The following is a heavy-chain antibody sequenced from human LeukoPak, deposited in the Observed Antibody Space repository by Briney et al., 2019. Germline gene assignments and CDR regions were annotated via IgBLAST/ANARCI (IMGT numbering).Heavy chain of an antibody. Sequence: GASVKVSCKASGYTFTSYAMHWVRQAPGQRLEWMGWINAGNGNTKYSQKFQGRVTITRDTSASTAYMGLSSLRSEDTAVYYCARDYYGSGSELDYWGQGTLVTVSS. CDR1: GYTFTSYA. CDR2: INAGNGNT. V-gene: IGHV1-3*01. D-gene: IGHD3-10*01. J-gene: IGHJ4*02. CDR3: ARDYYGSGSELDY.